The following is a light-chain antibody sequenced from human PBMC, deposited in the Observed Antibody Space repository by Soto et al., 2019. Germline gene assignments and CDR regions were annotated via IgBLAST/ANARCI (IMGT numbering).Light chain of an antibody. CDR2: GAS. V-gene: IGKV3-20*01. J-gene: IGKJ5*01. Sequence: EIVLTQSPATLSLSPGEGATLSCRASQSVSNYLAWYQQKPGQAPRLLIFGASTRAAGFPDRFSGSGSGTDFTLTISRLEPEDFAVYYCQQYGSSPRTFGQGTRLEIK. CDR3: QQYGSSPRT. CDR1: QSVSNY.